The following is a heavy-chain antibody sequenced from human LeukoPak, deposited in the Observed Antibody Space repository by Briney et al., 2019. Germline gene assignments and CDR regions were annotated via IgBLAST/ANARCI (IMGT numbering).Heavy chain of an antibody. CDR3: ARGPGGRFGDAEYFDY. CDR1: GFTFSSYS. Sequence: SGGSLRLSCAASGFTFSSYSMHWVRQGPGKGLEWVSSISSSSSYIYYADSVRGRFTISRDNAKNSLYLQMNSLRAEDTAVYYCARGPGGRFGDAEYFDYWGQGTLVTVSS. CDR2: ISSSSSYI. J-gene: IGHJ4*02. D-gene: IGHD3-10*01. V-gene: IGHV3-21*01.